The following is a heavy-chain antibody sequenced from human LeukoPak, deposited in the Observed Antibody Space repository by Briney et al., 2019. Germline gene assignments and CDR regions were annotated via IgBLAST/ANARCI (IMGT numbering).Heavy chain of an antibody. CDR3: ARPYYYDSRIDP. CDR2: MYYSGST. V-gene: IGHV4-30-4*01. Sequence: NLSETLSLTCTVSGGSISSGDYYWSWIRQPPGKGLEWIAYMYYSGSTYYNPSLKSRVTMSADTSKNQLSLKLSSVTTADTAVYYCARPYYYDSRIDPWGQGILVTVSS. J-gene: IGHJ5*02. D-gene: IGHD3-22*01. CDR1: GGSISSGDYY.